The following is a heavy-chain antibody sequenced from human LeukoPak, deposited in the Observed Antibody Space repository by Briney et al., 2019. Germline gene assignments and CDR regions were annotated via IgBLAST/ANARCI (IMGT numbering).Heavy chain of an antibody. J-gene: IGHJ4*02. V-gene: IGHV3-30*04. D-gene: IGHD6-19*01. CDR2: ISYDGSNK. Sequence: GGSLRLSCAASGFTFNTYALHWVRQAPGKGLDWVAVISYDGSNKYYADSVKGRFTISRDNSKNILYLQMNTLRTKDAALFYCARDIKQWLLPRAPSHYWGQGTLVTVSS. CDR3: ARDIKQWLLPRAPSHY. CDR1: GFTFNTYA.